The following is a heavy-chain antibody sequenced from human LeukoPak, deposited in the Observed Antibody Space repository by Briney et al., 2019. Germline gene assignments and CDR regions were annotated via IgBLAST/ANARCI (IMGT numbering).Heavy chain of an antibody. Sequence: SVKVSCKASEGTFNSYAISWARQAPGQGLEWMGGIIPIFGTTNYVQKLQGRVTITADESTSAAYMELRSLRSEDTAMYYCARGRFRYYDTSGYYPPFDSWGQGTLVTVSS. CDR3: ARGRFRYYDTSGYYPPFDS. CDR1: EGTFNSYA. D-gene: IGHD3-22*01. CDR2: IIPIFGTT. V-gene: IGHV1-69*01. J-gene: IGHJ4*02.